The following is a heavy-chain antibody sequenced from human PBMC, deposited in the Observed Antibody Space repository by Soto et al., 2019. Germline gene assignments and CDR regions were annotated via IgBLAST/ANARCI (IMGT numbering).Heavy chain of an antibody. CDR2: IKQDGSEK. CDR3: ARGGVPAAIYYFDY. V-gene: IGHV3-7*01. D-gene: IGHD2-2*02. J-gene: IGHJ4*02. Sequence: GGSLRLSCAASGFTFSSYWMSWGRQAPGKGLEWVANIKQDGSEKYYVDSVKGRFTISRDNAKNSLYLQMNSLRAEDTAVYYCARGGVPAAIYYFDYGGQGTLVTVSS. CDR1: GFTFSSYW.